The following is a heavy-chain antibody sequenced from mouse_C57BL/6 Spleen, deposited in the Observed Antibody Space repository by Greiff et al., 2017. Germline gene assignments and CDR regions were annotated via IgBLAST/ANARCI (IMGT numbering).Heavy chain of an antibody. CDR3: ARLLLRSYFDY. V-gene: IGHV5-4*03. CDR1: GFTFSSYA. J-gene: IGHJ2*01. Sequence: EVKVVESGGGLVKPGGSLKLSCAASGFTFSSYAMSWVRQTPEKRLEWVATISDGGSYTYYPDNVKGRFTISRDNAKNNLYLQMSHLKSEDTAMYYCARLLLRSYFDYWGQGTTLTVSS. CDR2: ISDGGSYT. D-gene: IGHD1-1*01.